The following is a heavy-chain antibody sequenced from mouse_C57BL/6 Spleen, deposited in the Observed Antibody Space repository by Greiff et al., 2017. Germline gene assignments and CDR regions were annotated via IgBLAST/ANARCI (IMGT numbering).Heavy chain of an antibody. CDR3: VRARWLLRGDYAMDY. CDR1: GYTFTDYE. J-gene: IGHJ4*01. CDR2: IDPETGGT. Sequence: QVQLQQSGAELVRPGASVTLSCKASGYTFTDYEMHWVKQTPVHGLEWIGAIDPETGGTAYNQKFKGKAILTADKSSSTAYMELRSLTSEDSAVYYCVRARWLLRGDYAMDYWGQGTSATVSS. D-gene: IGHD2-3*01. V-gene: IGHV1-15*01.